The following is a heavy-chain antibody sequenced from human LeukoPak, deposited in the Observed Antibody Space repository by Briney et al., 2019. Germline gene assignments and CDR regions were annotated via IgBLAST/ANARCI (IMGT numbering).Heavy chain of an antibody. V-gene: IGHV4-59*01. J-gene: IGHJ6*03. D-gene: IGHD2-2*01. CDR1: GDSINNYY. CDR2: FFYSGGT. CDR3: ARSYYGCTSTNYYMDV. Sequence: SETLSLTCTVSGDSINNYYWSWIRQPPGEGLEWIGYFFYSGGTNYNPSLKSRVTISVDTSKNQLSLKLSSVTAADTAVYYCARSYYGCTSTNYYMDVWGKGTTVTVSS.